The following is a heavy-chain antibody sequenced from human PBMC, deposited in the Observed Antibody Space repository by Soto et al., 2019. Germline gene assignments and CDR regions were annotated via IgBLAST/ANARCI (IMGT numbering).Heavy chain of an antibody. CDR1: GYSFAGYW. D-gene: IGHD3-22*01. V-gene: IGHV5-10-1*01. J-gene: IGHJ5*02. Sequence: PGQSMKISSKGSGYSFAGYWISWVRQMPGKGLEWMGRIDPSDSYTNYSPSFQGHVTISADKSISTAYLEVSGLRSEDTAVYYCARPNFYYETRGYNDPKGTWFGPWGQGSLVTVSS. CDR3: ARPNFYYETRGYNDPKGTWFGP. CDR2: IDPSDSYT.